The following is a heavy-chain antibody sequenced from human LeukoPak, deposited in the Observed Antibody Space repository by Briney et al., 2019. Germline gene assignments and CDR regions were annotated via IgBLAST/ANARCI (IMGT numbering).Heavy chain of an antibody. V-gene: IGHV1-8*01. CDR2: MNPNSGNT. CDR1: GYTFSTCD. CDR3: ARVLGSISH. J-gene: IGHJ4*02. D-gene: IGHD1-1*01. Sequence: ASVKVSCKASGYTFSTCDINWVRQATGQGLEWMGWMNPNSGNTGFAHKFQGRVTLTRDTSINTAYMGLSSLRSEDTAVYYCARVLGSISHWGQGALVTVSS.